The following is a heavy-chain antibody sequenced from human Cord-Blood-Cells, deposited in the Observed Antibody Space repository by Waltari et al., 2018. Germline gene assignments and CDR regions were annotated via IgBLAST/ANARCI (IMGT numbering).Heavy chain of an antibody. Sequence: QMQLVQSGPEVKKPGTSVKVSCKASGFTFTSSAVQWVRQARGQRLEWIGWIVVGSGNTNYAQKFQERVTITRDMSTSTAYMELSSLRSEDTAVYYCAAEIPLQSLDAFDIWGQGTMVTVSS. CDR3: AAEIPLQSLDAFDI. V-gene: IGHV1-58*01. D-gene: IGHD4-4*01. J-gene: IGHJ3*02. CDR1: GFTFTSSA. CDR2: IVVGSGNT.